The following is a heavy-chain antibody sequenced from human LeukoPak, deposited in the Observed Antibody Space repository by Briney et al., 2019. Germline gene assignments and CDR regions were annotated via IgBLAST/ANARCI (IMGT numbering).Heavy chain of an antibody. D-gene: IGHD6-19*01. V-gene: IGHV4-59*01. CDR2: IYYSGST. Sequence: SETLSLTCTVSGGSISSYYWSWIRQPPGKGLEWIGYIYYSGSTNYNPSLKSRVTISVDTSKNQFSLKLSSVTAADTAVYYCARISSGRPYYFDSWGQGTLVTVSS. CDR3: ARISSGRPYYFDS. CDR1: GGSISSYY. J-gene: IGHJ4*02.